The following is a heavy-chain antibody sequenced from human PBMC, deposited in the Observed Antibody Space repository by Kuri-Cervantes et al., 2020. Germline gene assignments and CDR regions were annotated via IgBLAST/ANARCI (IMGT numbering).Heavy chain of an antibody. V-gene: IGHV4-30-2*01. CDR1: GGSVSSGNYY. Sequence: LRLSCTVSGGSVSSGNYYWSWKRPPPGKGLEWIGNIYHSGTTYYNPSLKSRVTIEIDRSQNQFSLKLSSVTAADTAVYYCARGSNYYGKALDDWGQGTLVTVSS. D-gene: IGHD3-10*01. CDR2: IYHSGTT. CDR3: ARGSNYYGKALDD. J-gene: IGHJ4*02.